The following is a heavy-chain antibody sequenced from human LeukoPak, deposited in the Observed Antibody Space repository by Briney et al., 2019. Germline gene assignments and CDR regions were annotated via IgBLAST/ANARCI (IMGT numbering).Heavy chain of an antibody. J-gene: IGHJ6*02. CDR3: AKDGSAAAVTNGMDV. CDR1: GFTFSSYG. V-gene: IGHV3-30*18. D-gene: IGHD6-13*01. CDR2: ISYDGSNK. Sequence: GGSLRLSCAASGFTFSSYGMHWVRQAPGKGLQWVAVISYDGSNKYYADSVKGRFTISRDSSKNTLYLQMNSLRAEDTAVYYCAKDGSAAAVTNGMDVWGQGTTVTVSS.